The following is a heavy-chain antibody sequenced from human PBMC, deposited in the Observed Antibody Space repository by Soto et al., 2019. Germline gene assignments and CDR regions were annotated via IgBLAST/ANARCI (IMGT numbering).Heavy chain of an antibody. J-gene: IGHJ5*02. Sequence: PSETLSLTCTVSGGSISSGDYYWSWIRQPPGKGLEWIGYIYYSGSTYYNPSLKSRVTISVDTSKNQFSLKLSSVTAADTAVYYCASFFCSGGSCFQNWFDPWGQGTLVTVS. CDR2: IYYSGST. V-gene: IGHV4-30-4*01. CDR3: ASFFCSGGSCFQNWFDP. D-gene: IGHD2-15*01. CDR1: GGSISSGDYY.